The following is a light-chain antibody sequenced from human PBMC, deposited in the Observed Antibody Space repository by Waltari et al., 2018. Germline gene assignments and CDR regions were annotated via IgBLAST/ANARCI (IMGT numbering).Light chain of an antibody. CDR3: SSYTTSSTVT. CDR1: SSDVGSFNF. V-gene: IGLV2-14*01. CDR2: DVT. Sequence: QSALTQPASVSASPGQSITISCTGTSSDVGSFNFVSWYQLHPGKAPKLIIYDVTDRPSGVSTRFSRSKSANTASLTISGLQPEDEADYYCSSYTTSSTVTFGGGTKLTVL. J-gene: IGLJ2*01.